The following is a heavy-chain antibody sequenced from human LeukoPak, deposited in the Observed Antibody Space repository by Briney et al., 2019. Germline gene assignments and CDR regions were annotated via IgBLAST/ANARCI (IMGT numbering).Heavy chain of an antibody. Sequence: SETLSLTCAVSGGSISSSNWWSWIRQPPGKGLEWIGEIYHSGSTNYNPSLKSRVTISVDTSKNQFSLKLSSVTAADTAVYYCARVMPHYYGSGSYLDYWGQGTLVTVSS. V-gene: IGHV4-4*02. CDR1: GGSISSSNW. J-gene: IGHJ4*02. CDR2: IYHSGST. CDR3: ARVMPHYYGSGSYLDY. D-gene: IGHD3-10*01.